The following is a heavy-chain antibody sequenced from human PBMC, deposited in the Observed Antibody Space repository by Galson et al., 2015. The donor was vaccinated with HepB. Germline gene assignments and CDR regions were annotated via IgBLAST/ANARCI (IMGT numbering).Heavy chain of an antibody. Sequence: SLRLSCAASGFSFSDHYMSWIRQAPGRGLQWLAYISSSGATTDYAGSVKGRFTISRDNVETSLYLQLNSLRAEDTAVYYCARHHCTRSSCFYDYWGQGTLVTVSS. CDR2: ISSSGATT. CDR3: ARHHCTRSSCFYDY. J-gene: IGHJ4*02. V-gene: IGHV3-11*01. CDR1: GFSFSDHY. D-gene: IGHD6-19*01.